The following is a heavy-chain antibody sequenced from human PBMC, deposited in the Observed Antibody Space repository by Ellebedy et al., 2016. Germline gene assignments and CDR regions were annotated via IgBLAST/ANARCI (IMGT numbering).Heavy chain of an antibody. CDR1: GFTFSSYA. CDR3: ARDGGYCSGGNCYPWYFDL. V-gene: IGHV3-21*01. J-gene: IGHJ2*01. CDR2: ISSSSTYI. Sequence: GESLKISXAGSGFTFSSYAINWVRQAPGKGLEWVSSISSSSTYIYYADSMKGRVSISRDNARNSLFLQMSSLRAEDTAVYYCARDGGYCSGGNCYPWYFDLWGRGTLVTVSS. D-gene: IGHD2-15*01.